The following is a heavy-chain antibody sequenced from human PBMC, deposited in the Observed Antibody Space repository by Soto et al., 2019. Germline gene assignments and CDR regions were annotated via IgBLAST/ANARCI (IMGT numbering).Heavy chain of an antibody. CDR2: ISSSSSYT. D-gene: IGHD3-10*01. CDR1: GFTFSDYY. V-gene: IGHV3-11*06. J-gene: IGHJ4*02. Sequence: GGSLRLSCAASGFTFSDYYMSWIRQAPGKGLEWVSYISSSSSYTNYADSVKGRFTISRDNAKNSLYLQMNSLRAEDTAVCYCARTLNYGSGSIGYWGQGTLVTVSS. CDR3: ARTLNYGSGSIGY.